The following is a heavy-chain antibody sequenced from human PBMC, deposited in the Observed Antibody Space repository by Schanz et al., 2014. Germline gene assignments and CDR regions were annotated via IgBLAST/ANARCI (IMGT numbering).Heavy chain of an antibody. Sequence: QVQLVQSGAEVKKPGSSVKVSCKASGGTFSKYNIMWVRQVPGQGLEWMGRIIPVLAIADYAQRFQDRVRITADKSTSTAYMELSSLRSDDTAVYYCARGGGPEDVFDIWGQGTILTVSS. CDR3: ARGGGPEDVFDI. V-gene: IGHV1-69*09. CDR1: GGTFSKYN. D-gene: IGHD5-12*01. CDR2: IIPVLAIA. J-gene: IGHJ3*02.